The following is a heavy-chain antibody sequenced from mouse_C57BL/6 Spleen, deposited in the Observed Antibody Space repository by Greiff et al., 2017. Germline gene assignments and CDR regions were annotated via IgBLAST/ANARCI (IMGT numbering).Heavy chain of an antibody. CDR2: IDPETGGT. J-gene: IGHJ3*01. Sequence: QVQLKESGAELVRPGASVTLSCKASGYSFTDYEMHWVKQTPVHGLEWIGAIDPETGGTAYNQKFKGKAILTADKSSSTAYMELRSLTSEDSAVYYCTRRGGYYGSSSWFAYWGQGTLVTVSA. D-gene: IGHD1-1*01. CDR3: TRRGGYYGSSSWFAY. CDR1: GYSFTDYE. V-gene: IGHV1-15*01.